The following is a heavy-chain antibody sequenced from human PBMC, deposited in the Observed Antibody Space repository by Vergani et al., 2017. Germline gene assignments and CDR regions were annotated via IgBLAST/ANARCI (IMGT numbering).Heavy chain of an antibody. J-gene: IGHJ3*01. Sequence: EVQLLESGGGLVQPGGSLRLSCAASGFTLSSYAMNWVRQAPGKGLEWVSGISGSGGTTYYTESMKGRFTISRDTSNNTLYLQMKSLRAEDTAVYYCAKGAVVYSGAFDVWGPGTMVTVSS. CDR1: GFTLSSYA. V-gene: IGHV3-23*01. D-gene: IGHD2-15*01. CDR2: ISGSGGTT. CDR3: AKGAVVYSGAFDV.